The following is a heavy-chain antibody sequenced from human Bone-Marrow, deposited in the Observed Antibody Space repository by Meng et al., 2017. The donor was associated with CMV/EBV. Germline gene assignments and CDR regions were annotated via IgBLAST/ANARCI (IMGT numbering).Heavy chain of an antibody. D-gene: IGHD2-2*01. Sequence: GSLRLSCAASGFTFSSYSMNWVRQAPGKGLEWVSSISSSSSYIYYADSVKGRFTISRDNAKNSLYLQMNSLRAEDTAVYYCARVNKARGYQLLWLDYWGQGTLVTVSS. CDR3: ARVNKARGYQLLWLDY. CDR1: GFTFSSYS. J-gene: IGHJ4*02. CDR2: ISSSSSYI. V-gene: IGHV3-21*01.